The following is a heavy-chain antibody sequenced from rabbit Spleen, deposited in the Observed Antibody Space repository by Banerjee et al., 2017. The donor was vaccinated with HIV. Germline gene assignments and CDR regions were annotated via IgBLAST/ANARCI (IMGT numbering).Heavy chain of an antibody. CDR3: AKTGGLPGDEVGYASL. CDR1: GFSFSSTSW. Sequence: QSLEESGGDLVKPGASLTLTCTASGFSFSSTSWICWVRQAPGKGLEWIGCIYAGSSGSTVYASWAKGRFTVSKTSSTTVTLQMTSLTAADTATYFCAKTGGLPGDEVGYASLWGQGTLVTVS. D-gene: IGHD6-1*01. V-gene: IGHV1S40*01. CDR2: IYAGSSGST. J-gene: IGHJ4*01.